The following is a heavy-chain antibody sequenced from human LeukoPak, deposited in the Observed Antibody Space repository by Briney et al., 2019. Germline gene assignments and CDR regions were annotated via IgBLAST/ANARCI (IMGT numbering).Heavy chain of an antibody. Sequence: GGSLRLSCAASGFTVSSNHRSWVRQAPGKGLEWVSVIYSGGSTDYADSVKGRFTISRDNSNNTLYLQMNSLRAEDTAVYHCARGPAGYNWGQGTLVTVSS. CDR3: ARGPAGYN. CDR2: IYSGGST. CDR1: GFTVSSNH. J-gene: IGHJ4*02. V-gene: IGHV3-53*01. D-gene: IGHD1-1*01.